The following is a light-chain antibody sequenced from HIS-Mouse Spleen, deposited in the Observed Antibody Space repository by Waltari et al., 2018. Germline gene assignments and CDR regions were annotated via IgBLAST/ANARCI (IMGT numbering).Light chain of an antibody. CDR2: EDS. CDR1: AFPTHS. CDR3: YSTDSSGNHRV. Sequence: SYELTQPPSVSVSPGQTARPTCPGDAFPTHSASRYQQKSGQAPVLVIYEDSKRPSGIPERFSGSSSGTMATLTISGAQVEDEADYYCYSTDSSGNHRVFGGGTKLTVL. V-gene: IGLV3-10*01. J-gene: IGLJ2*01.